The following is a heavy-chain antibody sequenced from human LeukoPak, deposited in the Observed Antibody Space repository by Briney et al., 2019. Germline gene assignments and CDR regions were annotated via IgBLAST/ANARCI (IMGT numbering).Heavy chain of an antibody. J-gene: IGHJ6*02. CDR3: AKGIKGSYCNGDCYLTYYYYGLDV. CDR2: IYHSGST. Sequence: SGTLSLTCAVSGGSISSSNWWSWVRQPPGKGLEWIGEIYHSGSTNYNPSLKSRVTISVDKSKNQFSLKLSSVTAADTAVYYCAKGIKGSYCNGDCYLTYYYYGLDVWGQGTTVTVSS. CDR1: GGSISSSNW. D-gene: IGHD2-21*02. V-gene: IGHV4-4*02.